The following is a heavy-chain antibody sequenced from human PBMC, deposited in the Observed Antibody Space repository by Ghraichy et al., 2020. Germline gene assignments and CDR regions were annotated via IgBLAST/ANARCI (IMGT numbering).Heavy chain of an antibody. V-gene: IGHV4-31*03. CDR2: IYNSGGP. CDR3: ARGFDYVGFQS. J-gene: IGHJ1*01. CDR1: GVSISIGGYH. Sequence: SETLSLTCNVSGVSISIGGYHWSGMRQSPGKGLEWIGYIYNSGGPSYYRSLKSRLTISVDLSKKVFSLKLTSVTAADTAVYYCARGFDYVGFQSWGQGTLVHVSS. D-gene: IGHD4-23*01.